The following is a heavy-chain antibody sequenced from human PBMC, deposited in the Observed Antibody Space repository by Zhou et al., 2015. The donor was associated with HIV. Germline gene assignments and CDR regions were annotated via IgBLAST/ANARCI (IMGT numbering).Heavy chain of an antibody. CDR3: TAGPPFYDRAAYFHT. CDR1: GLNVDNIV. V-gene: IGHV1-69*12. D-gene: IGHD2/OR15-2a*01. J-gene: IGHJ1*01. CDR2: VAPVSNTT. Sequence: GQLTQSGSEAKRPGSSIAVACDTSGLNVDNIVVSWVRQAPGQGLQWLGGVAPVSNTTYYSQDFGDRLTVFVDGTKKTVYMHMTRLRSDDTALYYCTAGPPFYDRAAYFHTWGQGTLVAVS.